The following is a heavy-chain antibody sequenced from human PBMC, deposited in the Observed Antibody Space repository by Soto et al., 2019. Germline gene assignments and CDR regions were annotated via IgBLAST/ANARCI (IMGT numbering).Heavy chain of an antibody. CDR3: ARGGHIAVVTASFDN. V-gene: IGHV1-46*02. CDR2: VHPSGGGT. J-gene: IGHJ4*02. D-gene: IGHD2-21*02. Sequence: QVQLVQSGAEVRKPGASVKVACKPSGYTFNTYYLHWLRQAPGQALEWMGVVHPSGGGTTYAQKSLGIVTVTRDTSTTTVFMELRSLSSDDTAVYYCARGGHIAVVTASFDNWGQGTLVTVSS. CDR1: GYTFNTYY.